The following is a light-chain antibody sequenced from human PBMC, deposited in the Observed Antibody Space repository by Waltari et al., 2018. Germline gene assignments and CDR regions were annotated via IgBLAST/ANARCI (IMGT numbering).Light chain of an antibody. CDR3: YSVDDNKRV. V-gene: IGLV3-27*01. CDR1: VLAKRY. CDR2: KDS. J-gene: IGLJ2*01. Sequence: SYALTQPSSVSVSPGQTARIPCSGDVLAKRYTRWFQQKPGQAPVLVIYKDSERPSGIPERFSGSSSGTTVTLTISGAQVEDEADYYCYSVDDNKRVFGGGTKLTVL.